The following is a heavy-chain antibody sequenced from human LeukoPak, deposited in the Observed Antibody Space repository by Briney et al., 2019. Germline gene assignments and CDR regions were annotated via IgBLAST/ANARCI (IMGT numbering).Heavy chain of an antibody. V-gene: IGHV4-59*08. CDR3: ARHMGSGWPLFDY. CDR1: GGSISNYY. CDR2: IYYTGNT. Sequence: SETLSLTCTVSGGSISNYYWSWIRQPPGKGLEWIGYIYYTGNTNYNPSLKSRVTISVDTSKNQFSLKLSSVTAADTAVYYCARHMGSGWPLFDYWGQGTLVTVSS. D-gene: IGHD6-19*01. J-gene: IGHJ4*02.